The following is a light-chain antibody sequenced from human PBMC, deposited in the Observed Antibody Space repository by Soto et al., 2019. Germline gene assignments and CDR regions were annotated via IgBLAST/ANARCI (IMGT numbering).Light chain of an antibody. J-gene: IGKJ1*01. CDR2: WAS. V-gene: IGKV4-1*01. CDR1: QSVLYSSNNKNY. CDR3: QQYYSTPL. Sequence: DIVMTQSPDSLAVSLGERATINCKSCQSVLYSSNNKNYLAWYQQRPAQPPKLLIYWASTRESGVPDRFSGSGSGTDFTLTISSLQAEDVAVYYCQQYYSTPLFGQGTKVEIK.